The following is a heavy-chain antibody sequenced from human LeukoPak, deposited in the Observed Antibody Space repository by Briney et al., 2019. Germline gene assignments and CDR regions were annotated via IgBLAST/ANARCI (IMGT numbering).Heavy chain of an antibody. V-gene: IGHV5-51*01. J-gene: IGHJ5*01. CDR2: TYPGESNT. Sequence: GESLKISCEASGYSFTNYWIAWVRQTPGRGLEWMGFTYPGESNTRYSPSFRGQVIISVDKSMNTVYLQWSSLKASDTAMYYCARHVTTSDYESSWFDSWGQGTLVKVSS. CDR1: GYSFTNYW. D-gene: IGHD3-22*01. CDR3: ARHVTTSDYESSWFDS.